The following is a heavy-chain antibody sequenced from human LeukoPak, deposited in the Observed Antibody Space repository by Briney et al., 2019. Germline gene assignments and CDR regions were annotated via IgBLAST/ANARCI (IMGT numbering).Heavy chain of an antibody. CDR1: GYIFTSYG. D-gene: IGHD6-13*01. Sequence: ASVKVSCKASGYIFTSYGISWVRQAPGQGLEWMGWISAYNGNTNYAQKLQGRVTMTTDTSTSTAYMELRSLRSDDTAVYYCARATGWDSRRIAPDYWGQGTLVTVSS. J-gene: IGHJ4*02. V-gene: IGHV1-18*01. CDR2: ISAYNGNT. CDR3: ARATGWDSRRIAPDY.